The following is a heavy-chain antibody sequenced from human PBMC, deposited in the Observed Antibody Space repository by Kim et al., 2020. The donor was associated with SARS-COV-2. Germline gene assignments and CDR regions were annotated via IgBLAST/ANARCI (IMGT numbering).Heavy chain of an antibody. CDR2: SRNKANSYTT. Sequence: GGSLRLSCAASGFTFSDHYMDWVRQAPGKGLEWVGRSRNKANSYTTEYAASVKGRFSISRDDSKNSLYLQMNSLKIEDTAVYYCARGRSSSSSSDFDYWGQGTLVTVPS. CDR3: ARGRSSSSSSDFDY. V-gene: IGHV3-72*01. J-gene: IGHJ4*02. CDR1: GFTFSDHY. D-gene: IGHD6-13*01.